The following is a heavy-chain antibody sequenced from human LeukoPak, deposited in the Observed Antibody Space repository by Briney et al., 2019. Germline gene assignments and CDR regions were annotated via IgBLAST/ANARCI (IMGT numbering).Heavy chain of an antibody. CDR2: IDRDGSRI. D-gene: IGHD5-12*01. CDR1: GFTFSSYS. V-gene: IGHV3-74*01. J-gene: IGHJ4*02. Sequence: GGSLRLSCAASGFTFSSYSMHWVRQAPGKGLVWVSRIDRDGSRINYADSVKGRFTISRDNGKNTLFLQMNSLRAEDAAVYYCVRGNDYGGPHYWGQGTLVTVSS. CDR3: VRGNDYGGPHY.